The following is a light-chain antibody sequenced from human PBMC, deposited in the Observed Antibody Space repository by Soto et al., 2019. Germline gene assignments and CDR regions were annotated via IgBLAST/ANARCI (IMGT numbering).Light chain of an antibody. J-gene: IGKJ1*01. CDR2: DAS. CDR3: HQYNSFSPWT. V-gene: IGKV1-5*01. CDR1: QSIRGW. Sequence: IQMTQSPSTLSASVGDRVTIACRGSQSIRGWLAWYQQKPGKAPNLLIYDASRLKSGVPSRFSGRGSGTEFTLTITSLQPDDFATYYCHQYNSFSPWTFGQGTKVDIK.